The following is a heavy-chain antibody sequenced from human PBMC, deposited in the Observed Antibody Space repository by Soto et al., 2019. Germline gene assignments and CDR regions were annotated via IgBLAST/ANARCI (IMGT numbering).Heavy chain of an antibody. J-gene: IGHJ5*01. CDR3: ARDLGQQLFDC. Sequence: QVQLVQSGAEVKKPGASVKVSCKASGYTFTSYGISWVRQAPGQGLEWMGWINAYNGNRKYAQKLQGRVTMTTGTYSSADDMELRSLRSDDTAVDYCARDLGQQLFDCWGRGTLVTVSS. CDR1: GYTFTSYG. CDR2: INAYNGNR. D-gene: IGHD6-13*01. V-gene: IGHV1-18*01.